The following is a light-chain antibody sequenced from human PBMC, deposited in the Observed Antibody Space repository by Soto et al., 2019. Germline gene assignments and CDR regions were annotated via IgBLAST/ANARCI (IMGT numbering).Light chain of an antibody. CDR3: QQAYTFPRT. V-gene: IGKV1D-12*01. J-gene: IGKJ1*01. CDR1: QDISHY. CDR2: GAS. Sequence: DIPVTQSPSSVSASVGASVTITCRASQDISHYLAWYQQKPGKAPKLLIYGASSLQSGVPSRFSGRGSGTDFTLTISSLQPEDFATSYRQQAYTFPRTFGQGTKVEIQ.